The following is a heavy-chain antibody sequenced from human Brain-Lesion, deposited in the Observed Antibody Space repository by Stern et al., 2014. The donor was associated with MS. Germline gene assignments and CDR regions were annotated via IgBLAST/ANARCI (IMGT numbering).Heavy chain of an antibody. Sequence: EMQLEESGAEVKKPGESLKISCKGSGYRFTSNWIGWVRQMPGKGLEWMGIIWPGDSDTRYSPSFQGQVTISADKSISTAYLQWSSLQASDTAMYYCARRGDSSSSGFDYWGQGTLVIVSS. CDR2: IWPGDSDT. CDR3: ARRGDSSSSGFDY. D-gene: IGHD6-6*01. J-gene: IGHJ4*02. V-gene: IGHV5-51*01. CDR1: GYRFTSNW.